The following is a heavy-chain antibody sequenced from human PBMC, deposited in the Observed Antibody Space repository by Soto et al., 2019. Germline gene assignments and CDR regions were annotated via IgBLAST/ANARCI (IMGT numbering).Heavy chain of an antibody. J-gene: IGHJ6*02. CDR2: IYWYEDQ. D-gene: IGHD2-15*01. V-gene: IGHV2-5*01. Sequence: QITLKESGPTLVKPTQPLTLTCTFSVFSLSTSGVGVGWIRQPPGKALEWLALIYWYEDQRYSPSLTSRLTITKDPSKNQVVLTMTNIDPVDTATYYWAHVLVVVANYCMDVWGQGTTVIFSS. CDR3: AHVLVVVANYCMDV. CDR1: VFSLSTSGVG.